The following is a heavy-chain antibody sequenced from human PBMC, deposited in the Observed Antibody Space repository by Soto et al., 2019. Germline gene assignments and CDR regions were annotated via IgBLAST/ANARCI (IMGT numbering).Heavy chain of an antibody. CDR1: GRSISTSNW. J-gene: IGHJ4*02. D-gene: IGHD6-13*01. Sequence: PSETLSLTCAVSGRSISTSNWWGWLRQPHRKGLEWIGEVYRNGSTTYNPTLERRLTKSVDKSKNQFSQNMTYETDADTAVYYCARARATIAAAAIFDCWGQGTLVTVSS. CDR2: VYRNGST. CDR3: ARARATIAAAAIFDC. V-gene: IGHV4-4*02.